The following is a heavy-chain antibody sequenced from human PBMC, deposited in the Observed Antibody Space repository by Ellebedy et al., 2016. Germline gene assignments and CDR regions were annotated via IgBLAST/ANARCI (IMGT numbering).Heavy chain of an antibody. CDR2: INGDGRYV. Sequence: GESLKISCAASGFPFSSHWMHWVRQAPGKGLVWVSRINGDGRYVTYADSVEGRFTISRDNAKNTLYLQMSSLRADDTAVYYCARESGYDLLTENWFDPWGQGTLVTVSS. J-gene: IGHJ5*02. CDR3: ARESGYDLLTENWFDP. D-gene: IGHD5-12*01. V-gene: IGHV3-74*01. CDR1: GFPFSSHW.